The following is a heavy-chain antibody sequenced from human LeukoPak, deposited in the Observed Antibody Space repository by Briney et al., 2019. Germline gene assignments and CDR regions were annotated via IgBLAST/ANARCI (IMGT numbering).Heavy chain of an antibody. Sequence: GGSLRLSCATSGFTFTRCAMHWLRQAPGKGLEYVSSISPSGDSTYYAESVKGRFTISRDVSKDTLFLQMGSLRAEDLAVYYCATGYDFYYDFWGQGALVTVSS. CDR3: ATGYDFYYDF. J-gene: IGHJ4*02. D-gene: IGHD3-3*01. V-gene: IGHV3-64*02. CDR2: ISPSGDST. CDR1: GFTFTRCA.